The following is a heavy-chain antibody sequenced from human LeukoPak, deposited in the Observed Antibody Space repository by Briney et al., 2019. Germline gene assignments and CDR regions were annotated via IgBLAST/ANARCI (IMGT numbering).Heavy chain of an antibody. V-gene: IGHV4-39*07. CDR3: ARGSPYRMFDP. J-gene: IGHJ5*02. CDR2: IYYSVNT. Sequence: SETLSLTCTVSGGSIRDTTYYWGWFRQPPGKGLEWIGSIYYSVNTYYNPSLMSRVTISVDTSKNQFSLNLSSVTAADTAVYYCARGSPYRMFDPWGQGTLVTVSS. CDR1: GGSIRDTTYY. D-gene: IGHD5-18*01.